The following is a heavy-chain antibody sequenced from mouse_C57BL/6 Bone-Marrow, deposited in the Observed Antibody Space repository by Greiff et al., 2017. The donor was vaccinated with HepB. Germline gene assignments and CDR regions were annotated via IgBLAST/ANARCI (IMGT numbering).Heavy chain of an antibody. D-gene: IGHD2-4*01. CDR3: ARVFYDYDKGAWFAY. J-gene: IGHJ3*01. V-gene: IGHV5-4*03. CDR1: GFTFSSYA. CDR2: ISDGGSYT. Sequence: EVNVVESGGGLVKPGGSLKLSCAASGFTFSSYAMSWVRQTPEKRLEWVATISDGGSYTYYPDNVKGRFTISRDNAKNNLYLQMSHLKSEDTAMYYCARVFYDYDKGAWFAYWGQGTLVTVSA.